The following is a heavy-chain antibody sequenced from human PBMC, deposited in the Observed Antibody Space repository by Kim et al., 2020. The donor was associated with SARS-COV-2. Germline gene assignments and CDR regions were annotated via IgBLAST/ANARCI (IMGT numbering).Heavy chain of an antibody. V-gene: IGHV1-69*13. CDR1: GGTFSSYA. D-gene: IGHD4-17*01. CDR2: IIPIFGTA. Sequence: SVKVSCKASGGTFSSYAISWVRQAPGQGLEWMGGIIPIFGTANYAQKFQGRVTITADESTSTAYMELSSLRSEDTAVYYCATVDYGDYRVDSYYYGMDVWGQGTTVTVSS. CDR3: ATVDYGDYRVDSYYYGMDV. J-gene: IGHJ6*02.